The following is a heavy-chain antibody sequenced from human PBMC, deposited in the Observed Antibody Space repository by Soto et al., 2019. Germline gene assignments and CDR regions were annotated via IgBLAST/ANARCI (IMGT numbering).Heavy chain of an antibody. D-gene: IGHD2-15*01. CDR2: IYYSGST. CDR1: GGSISSYY. Sequence: SETLSLTCTVSGGSISSYYWSWIRQPPGKGLEWIGYIYYSGSTNYNPSLKSRVTISVDTSKNQFSLKLSSVTAADTAVYYCAREGLSCSGGSCYYPGHFDYWGQGTLVTVSS. V-gene: IGHV4-59*01. J-gene: IGHJ4*02. CDR3: AREGLSCSGGSCYYPGHFDY.